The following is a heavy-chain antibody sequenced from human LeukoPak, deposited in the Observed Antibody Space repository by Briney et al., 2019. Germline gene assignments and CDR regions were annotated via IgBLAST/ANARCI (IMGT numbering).Heavy chain of an antibody. J-gene: IGHJ5*02. CDR3: ARRLGFCSGGSCYAHHYNWFDP. V-gene: IGHV4-59*01. Sequence: PSETLSLTCTVSGGSISSYYWSWIRQPPGKGLEWIGYIYYSGSTNFDPSLKSRVTMSLDTSKNRFSLKLSSVTAADTAVYYCARRLGFCSGGSCYAHHYNWFDPWGQGTLVTVSS. CDR1: GGSISSYY. D-gene: IGHD2-15*01. CDR2: IYYSGST.